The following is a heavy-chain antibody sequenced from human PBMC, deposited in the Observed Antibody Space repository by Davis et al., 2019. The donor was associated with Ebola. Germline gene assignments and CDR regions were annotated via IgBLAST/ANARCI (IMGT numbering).Heavy chain of an antibody. D-gene: IGHD2-21*01. Sequence: ASVKVSCKASGNTISTYTIDWVRQAPGQGLEWMGIINPNNGNTSYAQNFQGRVTMTSDTSTSTVYMELSSLKSEDTAIFYCMREGDGYWGQGTLVIVSS. CDR1: GNTISTYT. CDR3: MREGDGY. CDR2: INPNNGNT. V-gene: IGHV1-46*01. J-gene: IGHJ4*02.